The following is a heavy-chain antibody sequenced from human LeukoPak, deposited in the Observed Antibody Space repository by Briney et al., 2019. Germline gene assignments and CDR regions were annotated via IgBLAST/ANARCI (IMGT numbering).Heavy chain of an antibody. V-gene: IGHV3-23*01. CDR1: GFTLSSYE. Sequence: GGSLRLSCTVSGFTLSSYEMSWIRQAPGKGLEWVSSIEYSGGSAYYADSVKGRFTISRDNSKNTLYLQMNSLRAEDTAFYYCARDSGFSGTQRGEYWGQGTLVTVSS. CDR3: ARDSGFSGTQRGEY. J-gene: IGHJ4*02. CDR2: IEYSGGSA. D-gene: IGHD3/OR15-3a*01.